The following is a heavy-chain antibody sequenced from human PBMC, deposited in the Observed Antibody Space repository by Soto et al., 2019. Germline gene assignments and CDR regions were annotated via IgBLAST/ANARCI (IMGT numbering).Heavy chain of an antibody. J-gene: IGHJ3*02. CDR1: GFTFSSYS. CDR2: ISGSGGST. CDR3: AKDLSHYYYGSESAFDI. V-gene: IGHV3-23*01. Sequence: PGGSLRLSCAASGFTFSSYSMSWVRQAPGKVLEWVSAISGSGGSTYYADSVKGRFTISRDNSKNTLYLQMNSLRAEDTAVYYCAKDLSHYYYGSESAFDIWGQGTMVTVSS. D-gene: IGHD3-10*01.